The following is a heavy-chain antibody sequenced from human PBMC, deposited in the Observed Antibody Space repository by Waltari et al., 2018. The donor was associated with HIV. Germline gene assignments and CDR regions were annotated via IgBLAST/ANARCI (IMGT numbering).Heavy chain of an antibody. Sequence: VQLVQSGAEVKKPGASLKVSCKASGYSFTRYGLSWVRQAPGQGLEWIGWISVYNNNTKDAQKIQDRLNMTTDSPTSTAYMEWRSLRSDDTAVYYCARAPMTTVTSRGFDIWGQGTMVIVSS. CDR1: GYSFTRYG. J-gene: IGHJ3*02. D-gene: IGHD4-17*01. V-gene: IGHV1-18*01. CDR3: ARAPMTTVTSRGFDI. CDR2: ISVYNNNT.